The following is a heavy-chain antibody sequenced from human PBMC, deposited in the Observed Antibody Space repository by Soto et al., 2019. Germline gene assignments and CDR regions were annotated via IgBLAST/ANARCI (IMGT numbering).Heavy chain of an antibody. V-gene: IGHV3-23*01. J-gene: IGHJ4*02. CDR3: AKDPVRGKGFDY. D-gene: IGHD3-10*01. CDR1: GFTFSSYA. Sequence: EVQLLESGGGLVQPGGSLRLSCAASGFTFSSYAVSWVRQAPGKGLEWVSVISGSGGSTYYADSVKGRFTISRDNSKNTLYLQMNSLRAEDTAVYYCAKDPVRGKGFDYWGQGTLVTVSS. CDR2: ISGSGGST.